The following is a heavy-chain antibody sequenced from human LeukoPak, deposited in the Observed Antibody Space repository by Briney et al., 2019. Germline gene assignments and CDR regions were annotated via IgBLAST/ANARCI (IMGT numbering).Heavy chain of an antibody. CDR1: GYTFTSYV. D-gene: IGHD6-19*01. CDR2: ISAYNGNT. Sequence: ASVKVSCKASGYTFTSYVISWVRQAPGQGLEWMGWISAYNGNTNYAQKLQGRVTMTTDTPASTAYMELRGLRSDDTAVYYCARALKYSSGWYFDYWGQGTLVTVSS. CDR3: ARALKYSSGWYFDY. V-gene: IGHV1-18*04. J-gene: IGHJ4*02.